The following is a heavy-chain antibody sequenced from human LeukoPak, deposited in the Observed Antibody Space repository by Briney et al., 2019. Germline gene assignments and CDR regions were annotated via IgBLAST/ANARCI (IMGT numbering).Heavy chain of an antibody. D-gene: IGHD6-6*01. V-gene: IGHV4-61*01. CDR1: GGSVSSGSYY. J-gene: IGHJ4*02. CDR2: IYYSGST. CDR3: ARVRIAARPHFDY. Sequence: SETLSLTCTVSGGSVSSGSYYWSCIRQPPGKGLEWIGYIYYSGSTNYNPSLKSRVTISVDTSKNQFSLKLSSVTAADTAVYYCARVRIAARPHFDYWGQGTLVTVSS.